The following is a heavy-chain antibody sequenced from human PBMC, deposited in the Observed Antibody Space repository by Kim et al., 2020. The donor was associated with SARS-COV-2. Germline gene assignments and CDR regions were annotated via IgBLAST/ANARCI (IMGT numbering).Heavy chain of an antibody. CDR2: INAGNGNT. CDR3: ARDYYDSSGYYYGLFDY. Sequence: ASVKVSCKASGYTFTSYAMHWVRQAPGQRLEWMGWINAGNGNTKYSQKFQGRVTITRDTSASTAYMELSSLRSEDTAVYYCARDYYDSSGYYYGLFDYWGQGTLVTVSS. D-gene: IGHD3-22*01. J-gene: IGHJ4*02. V-gene: IGHV1-3*01. CDR1: GYTFTSYA.